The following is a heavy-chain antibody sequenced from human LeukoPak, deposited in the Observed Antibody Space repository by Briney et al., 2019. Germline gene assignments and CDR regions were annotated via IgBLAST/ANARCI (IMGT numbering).Heavy chain of an antibody. J-gene: IGHJ6*02. CDR3: ARDTVTRYYYYGMDV. V-gene: IGHV1-2*02. D-gene: IGHD4-11*01. CDR1: GYTFTGYY. CDR2: INPNSGGT. Sequence: ASVKVSCKASGYTFTGYYMHWVRQAPGQGLEWMGWINPNSGGTNYAQKFQGRVTMTRDTSISTAYMELRRLRSDDTAVYYCARDTVTRYYYYGMDVWGQGTTVTVSS.